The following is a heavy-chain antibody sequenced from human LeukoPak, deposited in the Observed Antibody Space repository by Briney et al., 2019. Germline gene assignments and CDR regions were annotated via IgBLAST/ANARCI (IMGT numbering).Heavy chain of an antibody. CDR3: ARGSRRHSLTFDY. V-gene: IGHV1-2*02. CDR1: GYTFTGYY. J-gene: IGHJ4*02. Sequence: ASVKVSRKASGYTFTGYYMHWVRQAPGQGLEWMGWINPNSGGTNYAQKFQGRVTMTRNTSISTAYMELSSLRSEDTAVYYCARGSRRHSLTFDYWGQGTLVTVSS. CDR2: INPNSGGT.